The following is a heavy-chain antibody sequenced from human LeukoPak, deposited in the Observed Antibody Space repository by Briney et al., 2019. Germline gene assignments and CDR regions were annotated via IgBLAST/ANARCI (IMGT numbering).Heavy chain of an antibody. Sequence: GGSLRLSCAASGFTFSSYSMNWVRQAPGKGLEWVSYISSSSSTIYYADSVKGRFTISRDNAKNSLYLQMNSLRAEDTAVYYCARGGTAAGHRDYFDCWGQGTLVTVSS. D-gene: IGHD6-13*01. J-gene: IGHJ4*02. V-gene: IGHV3-48*01. CDR1: GFTFSSYS. CDR3: ARGGTAAGHRDYFDC. CDR2: ISSSSSTI.